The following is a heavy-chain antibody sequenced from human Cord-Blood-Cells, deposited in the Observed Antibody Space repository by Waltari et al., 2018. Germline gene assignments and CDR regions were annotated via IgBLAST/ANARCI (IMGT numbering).Heavy chain of an antibody. CDR1: GGSFSGYY. D-gene: IGHD7-27*01. V-gene: IGHV4-34*01. J-gene: IGHJ3*01. CDR2: INHSGST. Sequence: QVQLQQWGAGLLKPSETLSLTCAVYGGSFSGYYWSWIRQPPGKGLEWIGEINHSGSTNYNPSLKSRVTISVDTSKNQFSLKLSSVTAADTAVYYCARGIPGDPHTNRYFDLWGQGTMVTVSS. CDR3: ARGIPGDPHTNRYFDL.